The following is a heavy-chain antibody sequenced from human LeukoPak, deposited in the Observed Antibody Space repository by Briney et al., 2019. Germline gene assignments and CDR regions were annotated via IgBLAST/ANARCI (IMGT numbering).Heavy chain of an antibody. CDR3: ARVGSSRPTDENWFDP. D-gene: IGHD6-13*01. V-gene: IGHV1-18*01. Sequence: ASVKVSCKASGYTFTSYDINWVRQATGQGLEWMGWISAYNGNTNYAQKLQGRVTMTTDTSTSTAYMELRRLRSDDTAVYYCARVGSSRPTDENWFDPWGQGTLVTVSS. CDR2: ISAYNGNT. J-gene: IGHJ5*02. CDR1: GYTFTSYD.